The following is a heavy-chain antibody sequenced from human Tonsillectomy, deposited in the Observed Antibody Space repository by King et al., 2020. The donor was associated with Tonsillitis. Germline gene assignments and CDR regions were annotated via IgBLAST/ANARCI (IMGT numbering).Heavy chain of an antibody. Sequence: VQLVESGGGLVKPGGSLRLSCAASGFTFSNAWMSWVRQAPGKGLEWVGRIKSKTDGGTTDYAAPVKGRFTISRDDSKNTLYLQMNSLKTEDTAVYYCTTEVAGTGGLDYWGQGTLVTVSS. CDR1: GFTFSNAW. V-gene: IGHV3-15*01. CDR2: IKSKTDGGTT. J-gene: IGHJ4*02. D-gene: IGHD6-19*01. CDR3: TTEVAGTGGLDY.